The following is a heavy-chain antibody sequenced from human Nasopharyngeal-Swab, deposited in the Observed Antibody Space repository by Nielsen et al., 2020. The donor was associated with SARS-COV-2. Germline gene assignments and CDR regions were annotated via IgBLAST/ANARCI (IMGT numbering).Heavy chain of an antibody. CDR3: AKETYNYGSIFDY. V-gene: IGHV3-23*01. CDR2: ISGSSGST. D-gene: IGHD4-17*01. CDR1: GFTFSSYA. J-gene: IGHJ4*02. Sequence: GESLKISCAASGFTFSSYAMSWVRQAPGKGLEWVSGISGSSGSTYYADSVEGRFTISRDNSKNTLYVQMKSLRAEDTAVYYCAKETYNYGSIFDYWGQGTLVTVSS.